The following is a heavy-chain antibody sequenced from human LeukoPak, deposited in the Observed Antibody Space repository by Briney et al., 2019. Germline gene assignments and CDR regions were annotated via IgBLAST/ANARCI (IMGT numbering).Heavy chain of an antibody. D-gene: IGHD6-25*01. CDR3: VRVRGIAAAYWYFDL. CDR2: IYYSGVT. Sequence: SETLSLTCTVSGGSITSGGYYWSWIRQHPGKGLEWIGYIYYSGVTYYNPSLQSRITISVDTSENQFSLKLSSVTAADTAVYYCVRVRGIAAAYWYFDLWGRGTLVTVSS. J-gene: IGHJ2*01. V-gene: IGHV4-31*03. CDR1: GGSITSGGYY.